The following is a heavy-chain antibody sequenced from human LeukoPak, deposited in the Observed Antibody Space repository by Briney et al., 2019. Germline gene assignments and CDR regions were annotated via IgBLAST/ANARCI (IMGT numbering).Heavy chain of an antibody. CDR1: GYTFTGYY. CDR2: INPNSGGT. Sequence: PGASVKVSCKASGYTFTGYYMHWVRQAPGQGLEWMGWINPNSGGTNYAQKFQGRVTMTRDTSISTAYMELSRLTSDDTAVYYCARGYYDSSGFEYFQDWGQGTLVTVSS. V-gene: IGHV1-2*02. CDR3: ARGYYDSSGFEYFQD. J-gene: IGHJ1*01. D-gene: IGHD3-22*01.